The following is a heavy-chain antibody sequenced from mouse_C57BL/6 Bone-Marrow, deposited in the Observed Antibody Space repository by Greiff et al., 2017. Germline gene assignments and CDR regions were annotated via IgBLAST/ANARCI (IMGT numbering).Heavy chain of an antibody. J-gene: IGHJ3*01. CDR2: IYPGSGSP. CDR3: ARSPYDYDEGFAY. V-gene: IGHV1-55*01. Sequence: QVQLQQPGAELVKPGASVKMSCKASGYTFTSYWITWVKQRPGQGLEWIGDIYPGSGSPNYNEKFKSKATLTVDTSSSTAYMQLSSLTSEDSAVYYCARSPYDYDEGFAYWGQGTLVTVSA. CDR1: GYTFTSYW. D-gene: IGHD2-4*01.